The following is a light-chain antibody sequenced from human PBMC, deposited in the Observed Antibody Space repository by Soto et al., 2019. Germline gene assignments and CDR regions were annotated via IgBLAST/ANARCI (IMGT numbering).Light chain of an antibody. CDR2: EVS. CDR3: SSYTSSSTLV. Sequence: QSALTQPASVSGSPGQSITIPCTGTSSDVGGYNYVSWYQQHPGKAPKLMIYEVSNRPSGVSNRFSGSKSGNTASLTISGLQTEDEADHYCSSYTSSSTLVFGTGTKLTVL. V-gene: IGLV2-14*01. J-gene: IGLJ1*01. CDR1: SSDVGGYNY.